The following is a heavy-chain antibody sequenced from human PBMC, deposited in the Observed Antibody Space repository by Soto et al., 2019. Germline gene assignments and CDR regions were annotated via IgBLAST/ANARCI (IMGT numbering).Heavy chain of an antibody. J-gene: IGHJ5*02. Sequence: GKGLEWVSGISGSGGSTYYADSVKGRFTISRDNSKNTLYLQMDSLRAGDTAVYYCAKDQGAYFYDSSGYSWFDPWGQGTLVSVSS. D-gene: IGHD3-22*01. V-gene: IGHV3-23*01. CDR2: ISGSGGST. CDR3: AKDQGAYFYDSSGYSWFDP.